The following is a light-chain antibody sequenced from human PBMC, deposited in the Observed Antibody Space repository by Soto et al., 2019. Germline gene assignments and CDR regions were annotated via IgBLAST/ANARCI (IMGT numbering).Light chain of an antibody. CDR3: SSYAGSYSFV. CDR1: SSDVGAYNY. CDR2: DVS. J-gene: IGLJ1*01. V-gene: IGLV2-11*01. Sequence: QSALTQPRSVSGSPGQSVTISCTGTSSDVGAYNYVSWYQQHPGKAPKFIIYDVSTRPSGVPDRFSGSKSGNTASLIISGLQAEDEADYYCSSYAGSYSFVFGSGTKVTVL.